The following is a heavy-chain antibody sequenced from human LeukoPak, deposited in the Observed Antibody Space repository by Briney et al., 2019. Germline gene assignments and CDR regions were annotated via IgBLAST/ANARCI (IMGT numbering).Heavy chain of an antibody. CDR3: ASTRRAAVAGRFDS. CDR1: GGSISRRSYY. V-gene: IGHV4-61*05. Sequence: SETLSLTCTVSGGSISRRSYYWSWIRQPPGRGLEWVGYIYYSGNTNTSPSLGSRVAMSLDASKNQFSLKVNSVTAADTAIYYCASTRRAAVAGRFDSWGQGTLVTVSS. J-gene: IGHJ4*02. CDR2: IYYSGNT. D-gene: IGHD6-19*01.